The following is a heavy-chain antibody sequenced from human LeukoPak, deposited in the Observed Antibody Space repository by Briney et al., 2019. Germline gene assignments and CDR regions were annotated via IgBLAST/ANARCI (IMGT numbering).Heavy chain of an antibody. Sequence: PGGSLTLSCAASGFPFSGSPMHWVRQASGKGVEWVGRFRSKANSYATVYAASVKGRFTISRDDSKNTAYLQIISLKTEGAAGYYCNSSVCYDILTGYYWEVYWGERTLVTASS. CDR2: FRSKANSYAT. J-gene: IGHJ4*02. CDR1: GFPFSGSP. V-gene: IGHV3-73*01. CDR3: NSSVCYDILTGYYWEVY. D-gene: IGHD3-9*01.